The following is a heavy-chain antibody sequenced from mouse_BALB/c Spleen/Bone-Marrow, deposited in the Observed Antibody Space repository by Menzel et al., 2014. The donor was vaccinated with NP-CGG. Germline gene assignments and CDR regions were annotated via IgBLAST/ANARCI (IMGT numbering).Heavy chain of an antibody. J-gene: IGHJ2*01. V-gene: IGHV1-55*01. CDR2: IYPGTSST. Sequence: QVQLQQPGAELVKPGTSVKMSCKASGYTFTSYWMHWVKQRPGQGLEWIGDIYPGTSSTNYNEKFKTKATLTVDTSSSTAYMQLSSPTSEDSAVYYCAREEDFFDYWGQGATLTVSS. CDR3: AREEDFFDY. CDR1: GYTFTSYW.